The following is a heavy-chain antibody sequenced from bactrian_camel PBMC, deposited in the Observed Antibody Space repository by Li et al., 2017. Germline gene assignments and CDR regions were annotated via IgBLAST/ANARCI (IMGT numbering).Heavy chain of an antibody. CDR1: GFAFSSSQ. CDR3: AADAQYGLGTRSDFGY. CDR2: IYPDSSK. Sequence: VQLVESGGGLVQPGGSLHLSCAASGFAFSSSQMSWVRQAPGKGLEWLSGIYPDSSKSYGDSVKGRFTISEDNAKNTLYLQIDSLKPEDTAVYYCAADAQYGLGTRSDFGYWGQGTQVTVS. V-gene: IGHV3S10*01. D-gene: IGHD5*01. J-gene: IGHJ6*01.